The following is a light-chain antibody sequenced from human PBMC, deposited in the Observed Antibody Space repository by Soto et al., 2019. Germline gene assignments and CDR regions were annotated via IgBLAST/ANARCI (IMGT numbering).Light chain of an antibody. CDR3: QQYARPPFA. CDR1: QGINTW. J-gene: IGKJ2*01. CDR2: DAS. Sequence: TQSPSSLSASVGDRVTITCRASQGINTWLAWYQQKPGQAPRLLLYDASSRATGIPDRVSGSGSGTDFTLTISRLEPEDFAVYYCQQYARPPFAFGQGTKVEIK. V-gene: IGKV3-20*01.